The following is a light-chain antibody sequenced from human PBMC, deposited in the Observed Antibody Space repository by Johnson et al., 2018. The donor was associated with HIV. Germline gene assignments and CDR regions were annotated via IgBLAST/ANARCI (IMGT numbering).Light chain of an antibody. CDR1: SSNIGNNY. V-gene: IGLV1-51*01. CDR3: ETWGTGLSAGGV. Sequence: QLVLTQPPSVSAAPGQKVTISCSGSSSNIGNNYVSWYQQLPGTAPKLLIYDNNKRPSGIPDRFSGSKSGTSATLGITGLQTGDEADYYCETWGTGLSAGGVFGTGTKVTVL. CDR2: DNN. J-gene: IGLJ1*01.